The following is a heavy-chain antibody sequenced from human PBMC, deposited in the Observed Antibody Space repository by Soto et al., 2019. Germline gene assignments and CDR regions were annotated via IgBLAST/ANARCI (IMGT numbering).Heavy chain of an antibody. V-gene: IGHV3-23*01. CDR3: AKMKYYYDSSGYYPAHDAFDI. CDR1: GFTFSSYA. CDR2: ISGSGGST. Sequence: GESLRLSCAASGFTFSSYAMSWVRQAPGKGLEWVSAISGSGGSTYYADSVKGRFTISRDNSKNTLYLQMNSLRAEDTAVYYCAKMKYYYDSSGYYPAHDAFDIWGQGTMVTVSS. J-gene: IGHJ3*02. D-gene: IGHD3-22*01.